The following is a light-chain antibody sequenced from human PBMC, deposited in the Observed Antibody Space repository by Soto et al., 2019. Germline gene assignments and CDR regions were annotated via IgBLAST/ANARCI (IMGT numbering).Light chain of an antibody. CDR2: DAS. CDR1: QSISSW. CDR3: QQYNSYWT. J-gene: IGKJ1*01. V-gene: IGKV1-5*01. Sequence: DIQMTHAASTLPDPVRDRVTITCRASQSISSWLAWYQQKPGKAPKLLIYDASSLESGVPSRFSGSGSGTEFTLTISSLQPDDFATYYCQQYNSYWTFGQGTKVDIK.